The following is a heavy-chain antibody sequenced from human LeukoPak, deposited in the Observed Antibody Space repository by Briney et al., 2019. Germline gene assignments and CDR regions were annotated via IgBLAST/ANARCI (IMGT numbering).Heavy chain of an antibody. CDR3: ARVWLGNAFDI. CDR2: ISTYNGNT. CDR1: GYTFSRYG. D-gene: IGHD6-19*01. Sequence: SVKVSCKASGYTFSRYGITWVRQAPGQGLEWMGWISTYNGNTKYTHKLQARITMTTDTSTNTAYMELRSLRSDDTALYYCARVWLGNAFDIWGQGTMVTVSS. V-gene: IGHV1-18*01. J-gene: IGHJ3*02.